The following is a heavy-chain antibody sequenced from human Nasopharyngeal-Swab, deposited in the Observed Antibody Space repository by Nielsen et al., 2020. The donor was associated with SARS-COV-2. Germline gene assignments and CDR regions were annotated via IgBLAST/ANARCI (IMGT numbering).Heavy chain of an antibody. V-gene: IGHV3-23*01. Sequence: GGSLRLSCVASGFTFSTYAMSWVRQAPGKGLEWVSAISGSGGYTFYADSVKGRFTISRDNSKNTLYLQMNSLRAEDTAVYYCAKERTIFGVVIPSYDYWGQGTLVTVSS. CDR2: ISGSGGYT. CDR1: GFTFSTYA. CDR3: AKERTIFGVVIPSYDY. D-gene: IGHD3-3*01. J-gene: IGHJ4*02.